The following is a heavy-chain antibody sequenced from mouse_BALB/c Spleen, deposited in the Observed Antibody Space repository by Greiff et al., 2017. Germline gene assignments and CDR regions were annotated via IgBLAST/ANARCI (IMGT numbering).Heavy chain of an antibody. D-gene: IGHD2-1*01. CDR2: ISYDGSN. J-gene: IGHJ2*01. V-gene: IGHV3-6*02. Sequence: EVKLVESGPGLVKPSQSLSLTCSVTGYSITSGYYWNWIRQFPGNKLEWMGYISYDGSNNYNPSLKNRISITRDTSKNQFFLKLNSVTTEDTATYYCARVAYGKYFDYWGQGTTLTVSS. CDR1: GYSITSGYY. CDR3: ARVAYGKYFDY.